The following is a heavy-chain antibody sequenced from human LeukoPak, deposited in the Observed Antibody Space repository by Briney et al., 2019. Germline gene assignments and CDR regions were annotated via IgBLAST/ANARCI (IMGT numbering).Heavy chain of an antibody. V-gene: IGHV1-18*03. Sequence: ASVKVSCKASGYTFTSYGISWVRQAPGQGLEWMGWISAYNGNTNYAQKLQGRVTMTTDTSTSTAYMELRSLRSDDMAVYYCARAGQGYYYDTSAYYYDYWGQGTLVTVSS. CDR1: GYTFTSYG. D-gene: IGHD3-22*01. CDR3: ARAGQGYYYDTSAYYYDY. J-gene: IGHJ4*02. CDR2: ISAYNGNT.